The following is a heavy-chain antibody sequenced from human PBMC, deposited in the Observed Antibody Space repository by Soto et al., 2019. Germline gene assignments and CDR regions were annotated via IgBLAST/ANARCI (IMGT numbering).Heavy chain of an antibody. CDR3: ARRSSDWYFDY. D-gene: IGHD6-19*01. J-gene: IGHJ4*02. Sequence: EVQLLESGGGLVQPGGSLRLSCAAPGFTFSNYAMNWVRQAPGKGLEWVSVISGSGGSTYYADSVKGRFTISRDNSKNTLYLQMNSLRDEDTAVYYCARRSSDWYFDYWGQGTLVTVSS. CDR1: GFTFSNYA. CDR2: ISGSGGST. V-gene: IGHV3-23*01.